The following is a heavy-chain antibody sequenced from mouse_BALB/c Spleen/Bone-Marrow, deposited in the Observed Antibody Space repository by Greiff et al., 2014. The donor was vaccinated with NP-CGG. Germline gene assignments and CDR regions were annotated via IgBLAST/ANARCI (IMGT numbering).Heavy chain of an antibody. Sequence: ESGGGLVQPGGSRKLSCAASGFTFSSFGMHWVRQAPEKGLEWVAYISSGSSTIYYADTMKGRFTISRDNPKNTLFLQMTSLRSEETAMYYCTRSGTLGAMDYWGQGTSVTVSS. J-gene: IGHJ4*01. V-gene: IGHV5-17*02. CDR3: TRSGTLGAMDY. D-gene: IGHD3-3*01. CDR1: GFTFSSFG. CDR2: ISSGSSTI.